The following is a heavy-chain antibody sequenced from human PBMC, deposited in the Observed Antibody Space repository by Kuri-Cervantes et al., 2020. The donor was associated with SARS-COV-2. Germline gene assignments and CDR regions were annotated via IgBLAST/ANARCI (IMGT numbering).Heavy chain of an antibody. Sequence: ASVKVSCKASGYTFTGYYMHWVRQAPGQGLEWMGWINPNIGGTNYAQKFQGRVTMTRDTSISTAYMELSRLRSDNTAVYYCARPPADYYYMDVWGKGTTVTVSS. V-gene: IGHV1-2*02. CDR2: INPNIGGT. CDR3: ARPPADYYYMDV. CDR1: GYTFTGYY. J-gene: IGHJ6*03.